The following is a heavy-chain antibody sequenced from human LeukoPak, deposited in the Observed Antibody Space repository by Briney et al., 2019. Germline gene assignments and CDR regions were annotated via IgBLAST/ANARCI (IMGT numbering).Heavy chain of an antibody. CDR2: ISSSSSYI. V-gene: IGHV3-21*01. J-gene: IGHJ4*02. Sequence: GGSLRLSCAASGFIFSSYSMNWVRQAPGKGLEWVSSISSSSSYIYYADSVKGRFTISRDNAKNSLYLQMNSLRAEDTAVYYCARDGDNLNPLSQFDCWCQGTLVTVSS. CDR3: ARDGDNLNPLSQFDC. D-gene: IGHD1-20*01. CDR1: GFIFSSYS.